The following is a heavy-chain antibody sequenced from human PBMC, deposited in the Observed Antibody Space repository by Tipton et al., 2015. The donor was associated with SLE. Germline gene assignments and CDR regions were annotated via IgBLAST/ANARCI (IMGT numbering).Heavy chain of an antibody. CDR1: GFTFTSYG. CDR3: ARHGLGSYFDY. CDR2: IWFDGTNK. Sequence: SLRLSCAVSGFTFTSYGMHWVRQAPGKGLDWVALIWFDGTNKYYADSVKGRFTISRDNAKNSLYLQMNSLRAEDTAIYYCARHGLGSYFDYWGQGTLVTVSS. J-gene: IGHJ4*02. D-gene: IGHD3/OR15-3a*01. V-gene: IGHV3-33*01.